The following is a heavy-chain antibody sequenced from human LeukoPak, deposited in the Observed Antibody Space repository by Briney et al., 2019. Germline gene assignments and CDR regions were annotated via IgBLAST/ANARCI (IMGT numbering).Heavy chain of an antibody. Sequence: SETLSLTCTVSGGSLSSSSYYWGWIRQPPVKGLEWIGSIYYSGSTYYNPSLKSRVTISVDTSKNQFSLKLSSVTAADTAVYYCARVDVEAAAGTIDYWGQGTLVTVSS. CDR1: GGSLSSSSYY. J-gene: IGHJ4*02. V-gene: IGHV4-39*07. D-gene: IGHD6-13*01. CDR2: IYYSGST. CDR3: ARVDVEAAAGTIDY.